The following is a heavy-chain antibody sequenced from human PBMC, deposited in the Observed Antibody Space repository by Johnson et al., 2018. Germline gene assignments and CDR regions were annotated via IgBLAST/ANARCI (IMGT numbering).Heavy chain of an antibody. CDR1: GFTFSDYG. CDR2: IWYDGSSK. V-gene: IGHV3-33*01. CDR3: ARDSSMIRGVIRYGMDV. D-gene: IGHD3-10*01. J-gene: IGHJ6*02. Sequence: VQLQESGGGVVQPGRSXRLSCAASGFTFSDYGMHWVRQAPGKGLEWVAVIWYDGSSKYYVDSVKGRFTISRENPKNTLYLQMNSLRAEDTAIYYCARDSSMIRGVIRYGMDVWGQGTTVTVSS.